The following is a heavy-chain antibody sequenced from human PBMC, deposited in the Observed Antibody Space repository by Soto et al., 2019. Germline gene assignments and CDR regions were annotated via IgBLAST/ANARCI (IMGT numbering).Heavy chain of an antibody. D-gene: IGHD2-15*01. V-gene: IGHV3-30*18. J-gene: IGHJ6*02. CDR3: AKDRVGYCSGGSCYLPKNYYYYGMDV. Sequence: LRLSCAASGFTFSSYGMHWVRQAPGKGLEWVAVISYDRSNKYYADSVKGRFTISRDNSKSTLYLQMNSLRAEDTAVYYCAKDRVGYCSGGSCYLPKNYYYYGMDVWGQGTTVTVSS. CDR1: GFTFSSYG. CDR2: ISYDRSNK.